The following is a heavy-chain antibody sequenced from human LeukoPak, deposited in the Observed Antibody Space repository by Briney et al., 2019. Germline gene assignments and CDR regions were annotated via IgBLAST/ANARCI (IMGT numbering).Heavy chain of an antibody. D-gene: IGHD3-10*01. Sequence: ASVKVSCKASGGTFSSYAISWVRQAPGQGLEWMGWINPSSGATNYAQKFQGRVTMTRDTSVSTAYMELTRLRSDDSAVFYCIRGPGHYFDYWGQGTVVTVPS. CDR3: IRGPGHYFDY. CDR2: INPSSGAT. CDR1: GGTFSSYA. V-gene: IGHV1-2*02. J-gene: IGHJ4*02.